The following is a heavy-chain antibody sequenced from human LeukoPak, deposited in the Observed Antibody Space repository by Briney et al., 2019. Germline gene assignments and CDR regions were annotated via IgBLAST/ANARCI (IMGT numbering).Heavy chain of an antibody. CDR1: GFTFTRYT. D-gene: IGHD2-21*01. CDR3: VRDNYGGILDF. V-gene: IGHV3-30*04. Sequence: GRSLRLSCAASGFTFTRYTMRWVRQAPGKGLERVAVVLYDGSNKYYADSVKGRFTLSRDNSKNALSLQMNTLRADDTAVYYCVRDNYGGILDFWGQGTLVTVSS. CDR2: VLYDGSNK. J-gene: IGHJ4*02.